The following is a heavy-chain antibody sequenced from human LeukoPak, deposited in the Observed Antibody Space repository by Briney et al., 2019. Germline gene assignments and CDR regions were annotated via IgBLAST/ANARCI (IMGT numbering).Heavy chain of an antibody. CDR2: ISGSGGST. CDR1: GFTFSSYA. Sequence: GGSLRLSCAASGFTFSSYAMSWVRQAPGKGLEWVSAISGSGGSTYYADSVKGRFTISRDNSKNTLYLQMNSLRAEDTAVYYCAKGSYYDFWSGYYMGNYFDYWGQGTLVTVSS. CDR3: AKGSYYDFWSGYYMGNYFDY. J-gene: IGHJ4*02. D-gene: IGHD3-3*01. V-gene: IGHV3-23*01.